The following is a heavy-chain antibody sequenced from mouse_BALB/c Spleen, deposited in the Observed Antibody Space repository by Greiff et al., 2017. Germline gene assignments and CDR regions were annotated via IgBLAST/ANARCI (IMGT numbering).Heavy chain of an antibody. CDR1: GYTFTSYW. CDR3: TRDYYGSSYLAY. D-gene: IGHD1-1*01. Sequence: QVQLQQPGAELVRPGASVKLSCKASGYTFTSYWINWVKQRPGQGLEWIGNIYPSDSYTNYNQKFKDKATLTVDKSSSTAYMQLSSPTSEDSAVYYCTRDYYGSSYLAYWGQGTLVTVSA. V-gene: IGHV1-69*02. J-gene: IGHJ3*01. CDR2: IYPSDSYT.